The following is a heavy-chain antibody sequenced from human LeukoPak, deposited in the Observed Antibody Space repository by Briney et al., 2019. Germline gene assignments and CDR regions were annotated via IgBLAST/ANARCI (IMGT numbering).Heavy chain of an antibody. D-gene: IGHD1-26*01. CDR3: ARVLGELLSLPFDY. V-gene: IGHV1-2*02. CDR2: INPNSGGT. CDR1: GYTFTGYY. Sequence: GASVKVSCKASGYTFTGYYMHWVRQAPGQGLEWMGWINPNSGGTNYAQKFQGRVTMTRDTPISTAYMELSRLRSDDTAVYYCARVLGELLSLPFDYWGQGTLVTVSS. J-gene: IGHJ4*02.